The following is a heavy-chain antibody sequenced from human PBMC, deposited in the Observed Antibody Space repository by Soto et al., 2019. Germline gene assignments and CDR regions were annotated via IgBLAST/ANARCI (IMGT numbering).Heavy chain of an antibody. Sequence: TLSLTCAVSGGSISSGGYSWSWIRQPPGKGLEWIGYIYHSGSTYYNPSLKSRVTIPVDRSKNQFSLKLSSVTAADTAVYYCARVSGSYYNPSNNWFDPWGQGTLVTVSS. D-gene: IGHD3-10*01. J-gene: IGHJ5*02. CDR2: IYHSGST. V-gene: IGHV4-30-2*01. CDR3: ARVSGSYYNPSNNWFDP. CDR1: GGSISSGGYS.